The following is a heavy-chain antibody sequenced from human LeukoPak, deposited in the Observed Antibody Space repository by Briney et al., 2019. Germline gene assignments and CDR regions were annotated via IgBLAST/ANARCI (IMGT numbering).Heavy chain of an antibody. CDR2: IYPDGST. D-gene: IGHD7-27*01. CDR3: STWGPTDYYYDMDV. Sequence: SETLSLTCTVSGGSISSYYWTWIRQPPGKGLEWIGYIYPDGSTTYNPSLNRRITISVGTSTNQSSLKLSCIPAADTAVYFCSTWGPTDYYYDMDVWGQGTTVTVSS. J-gene: IGHJ6*02. V-gene: IGHV4-4*08. CDR1: GGSISSYY.